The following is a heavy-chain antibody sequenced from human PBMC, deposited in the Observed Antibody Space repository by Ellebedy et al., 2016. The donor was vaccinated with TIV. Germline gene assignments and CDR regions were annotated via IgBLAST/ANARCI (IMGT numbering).Heavy chain of an antibody. V-gene: IGHV1-69*04. D-gene: IGHD5-24*01. CDR3: ATERHVEMATILTDAFDI. J-gene: IGHJ3*02. Sequence: AASVKVSCKASGGTFSSYASSWVRQAPGQGLEWMGRIIPILAIADYAQKFQGRVTITADKSTSTAYLELSSLRSEDTAVYYCATERHVEMATILTDAFDIWGQGTMVTVSS. CDR2: IIPILAIA. CDR1: GGTFSSYA.